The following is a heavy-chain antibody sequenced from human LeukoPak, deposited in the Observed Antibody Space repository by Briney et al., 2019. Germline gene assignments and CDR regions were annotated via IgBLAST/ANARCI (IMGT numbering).Heavy chain of an antibody. D-gene: IGHD1-1*01. Sequence: GGSLRLSCAVSGFTFGNYWMSWVRQTPGQGPEWVANIKRDGSERYYVDSVKGRFIISRDNAKGSLFLEMSSLRVEDTAVYYCARTTSFMFYYWGQGTLVTVSS. CDR2: IKRDGSER. CDR3: ARTTSFMFYY. J-gene: IGHJ4*02. V-gene: IGHV3-7*03. CDR1: GFTFGNYW.